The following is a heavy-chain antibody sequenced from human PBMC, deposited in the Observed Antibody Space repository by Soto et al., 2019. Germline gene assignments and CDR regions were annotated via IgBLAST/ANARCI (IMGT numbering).Heavy chain of an antibody. D-gene: IGHD2-2*01. Sequence: GGSLRLSCAASGFTFSSYSMNWVRQAPGKGLEWVSSISSSSSYIYYADSVKGRFTISRDNAKNSLYLQMNSLRAEDTAVYYCARGGPTSGVDCSSTSCYLMDVWGQGTTVTVSS. CDR3: ARGGPTSGVDCSSTSCYLMDV. CDR2: ISSSSSYI. CDR1: GFTFSSYS. V-gene: IGHV3-21*01. J-gene: IGHJ6*02.